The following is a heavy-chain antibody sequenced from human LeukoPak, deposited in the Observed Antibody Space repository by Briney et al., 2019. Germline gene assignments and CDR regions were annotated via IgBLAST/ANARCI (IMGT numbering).Heavy chain of an antibody. D-gene: IGHD3-16*01. Sequence: SETLSLTCTVSGGSISSYYWSWIRQPPGKGPEWIGYIYYSGSTNYNPSLKSRVTISVDTSKNQFSLKLSSVTAADTAVYYCARARNYVWGSNAFDIWGQGTMVTVSS. CDR1: GGSISSYY. V-gene: IGHV4-59*01. CDR3: ARARNYVWGSNAFDI. J-gene: IGHJ3*02. CDR2: IYYSGST.